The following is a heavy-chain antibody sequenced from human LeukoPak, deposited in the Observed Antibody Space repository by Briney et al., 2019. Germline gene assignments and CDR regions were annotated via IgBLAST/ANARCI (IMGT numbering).Heavy chain of an antibody. CDR2: ISSSGSTI. J-gene: IGHJ4*02. D-gene: IGHD2-21*02. V-gene: IGHV3-11*01. Sequence: GGSLRLSRAASGFTLSDYYMSWIRQAPGKGLEGVSYISSSGSTIYYADSVKGRFTISRDNAKNSLYLQMNSLRAEDTAVYCCARARGGDWSSDDVWGQGTLVTVSS. CDR3: ARARGGDWSSDDV. CDR1: GFTLSDYY.